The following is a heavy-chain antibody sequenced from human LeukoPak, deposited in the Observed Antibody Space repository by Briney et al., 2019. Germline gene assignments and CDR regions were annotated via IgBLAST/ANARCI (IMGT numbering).Heavy chain of an antibody. CDR2: IYYSGST. J-gene: IGHJ4*02. CDR3: ARIDRAVAGTIDY. V-gene: IGHV4-59*08. CDR1: GGSISSYF. Sequence: SETLSLTCTVSGGSISSYFWSWIRQPPGKGLEWIGYIYYSGSTNYNPSLKSRVTMSVDTSKNQFSLKLSSVTAADTAVYYCARIDRAVAGTIDYWGQGTLVSVSS. D-gene: IGHD6-19*01.